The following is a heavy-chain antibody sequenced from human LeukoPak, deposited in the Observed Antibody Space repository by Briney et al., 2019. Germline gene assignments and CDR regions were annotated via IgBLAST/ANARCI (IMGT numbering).Heavy chain of an antibody. J-gene: IGHJ4*02. CDR1: GYSINSGYY. CDR3: AQYGHEFES. CDR2: IHHSGST. D-gene: IGHD4-17*01. V-gene: IGHV4-38-2*01. Sequence: PSETLSLTCAVSGYSINSGYYWGWIRPPPGKGLECIGSIHHSGSTYYNPSLKSRVTISVDTSKNQFSLKLTSVTAADTAVYYCAQYGHEFESWGQGTLVTVSS.